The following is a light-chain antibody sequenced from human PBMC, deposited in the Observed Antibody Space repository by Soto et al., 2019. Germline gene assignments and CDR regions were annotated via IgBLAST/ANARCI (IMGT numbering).Light chain of an antibody. CDR1: SSNIGNNY. Sequence: QSALTQPPSVSAAPGQKVTISCSGTSSNIGNNYVSWYQQFPGTAPKLLIYDNDKRPSGIPDRFSGSKSGTSATLGITGLQTGDEADYYCGTWDSSLSAGLFGGGTKVTVL. CDR2: DND. V-gene: IGLV1-51*01. CDR3: GTWDSSLSAGL. J-gene: IGLJ2*01.